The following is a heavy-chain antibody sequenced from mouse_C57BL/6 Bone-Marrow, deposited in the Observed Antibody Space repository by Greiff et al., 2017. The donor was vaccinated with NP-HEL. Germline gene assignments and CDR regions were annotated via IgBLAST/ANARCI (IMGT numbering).Heavy chain of an antibody. J-gene: IGHJ3*01. D-gene: IGHD2-3*01. CDR1: GYTFTDYN. Sequence: VHVKQSGPELVKPGASVKMSCKASGYTFTDYNMHWVKQSHGKSLEWIGYINPNNGGTSYNQKFKGKATLTVNKSSSTAYMELRSLTSEDSAVYYCASWLLRPAWFAYWGQGTLVTVSA. CDR2: INPNNGGT. CDR3: ASWLLRPAWFAY. V-gene: IGHV1-22*01.